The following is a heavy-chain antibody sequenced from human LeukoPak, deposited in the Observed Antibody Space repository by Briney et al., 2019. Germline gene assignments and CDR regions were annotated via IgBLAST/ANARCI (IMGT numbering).Heavy chain of an antibody. V-gene: IGHV1-69*13. CDR1: RGTFSSYA. CDR2: VIPIFGTA. D-gene: IGHD6-6*01. Sequence: SVKVSCQASRGTFSSYAISWVRQAPGQGLEWMGGVIPIFGTANYAQKLQGRVTITADESTSTAHMELSSLRSEDTAVYYCARAPYDWIAARTLGVFDPGGQGTPVTLPS. CDR3: ARAPYDWIAARTLGVFDP. J-gene: IGHJ5*02.